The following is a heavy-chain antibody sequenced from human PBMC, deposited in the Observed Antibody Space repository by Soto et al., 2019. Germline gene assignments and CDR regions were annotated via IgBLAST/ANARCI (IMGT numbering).Heavy chain of an antibody. CDR2: IIPIFGTA. D-gene: IGHD2-15*01. J-gene: IGHJ4*02. CDR3: ARAKRYCSGGSCSKSFDY. Sequence: QVQLVQSGAEVKKPGSSVKVSCKASGGTFSSYAISWVRQAPGQGLEWMGGIIPIFGTANYAQKFQGRVTITADESTSTAYMELSSLRSEDTAVYYCARAKRYCSGGSCSKSFDYWGQGTLVTVSS. CDR1: GGTFSSYA. V-gene: IGHV1-69*12.